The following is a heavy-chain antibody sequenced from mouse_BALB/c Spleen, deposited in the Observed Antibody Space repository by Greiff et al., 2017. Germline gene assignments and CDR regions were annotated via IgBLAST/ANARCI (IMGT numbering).Heavy chain of an antibody. D-gene: IGHD1-2*01. CDR3: ARGASTATFMDY. J-gene: IGHJ4*01. Sequence: EVKLVESGGGLVKPGGSLKLSCAASGFTFSSYAMSWVRQTPEKRLEWVASISSGGSTYYPDSVKGRFTISRDNARNILYLQMSSLRSEDTAMYYCARGASTATFMDYWGQGTSVTVSS. V-gene: IGHV5-6-5*01. CDR1: GFTFSSYA. CDR2: ISSGGST.